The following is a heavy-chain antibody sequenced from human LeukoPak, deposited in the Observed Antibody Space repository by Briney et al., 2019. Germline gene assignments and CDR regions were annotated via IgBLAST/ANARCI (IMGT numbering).Heavy chain of an antibody. J-gene: IGHJ4*02. V-gene: IGHV4-59*12. CDR1: GGSLSGYY. D-gene: IGHD2-2*01. CDR2: IYSSGTT. CDR3: ARRSSSWNVYIDK. Sequence: SETLSLTCSVSGGSLSGYYGSWIRQTPGKGLEWIGYIYSSGTTNYNRALQSRVTISLDTAKNQFSLSVTSVTAADTSMYFCARRSSSWNVYIDKWGQGIQVTVSS.